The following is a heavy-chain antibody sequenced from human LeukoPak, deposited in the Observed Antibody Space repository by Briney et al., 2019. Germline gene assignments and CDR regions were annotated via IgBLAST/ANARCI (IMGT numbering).Heavy chain of an antibody. CDR1: GASISTYH. J-gene: IGHJ4*02. D-gene: IGHD4-17*01. Sequence: PSETLSLTCTVSGASISTYHWSWIRQPAGKGLEWIGRIYTSGTTHYNPSLKSRVTMSVDTSKNQFSLKLSSVTAADTAVYYCARLSTVTTSFDYWGQGTLVTVSS. CDR3: ARLSTVTTSFDY. V-gene: IGHV4-4*07. CDR2: IYTSGTT.